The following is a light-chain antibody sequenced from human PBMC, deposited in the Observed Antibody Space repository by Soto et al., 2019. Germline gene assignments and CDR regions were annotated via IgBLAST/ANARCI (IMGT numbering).Light chain of an antibody. CDR1: QSINSN. J-gene: IGKJ4*01. CDR2: RAS. V-gene: IGKV3-15*01. Sequence: IVMTQSPATLSVSLGERATLSCRASQSINSNLAWYQQTPGQAPRLLMFRASIRAAGFPARFSGSGSGTEFNITISSLQSEDSAVYYCQQYNNWPRATFGGGTKVDIK. CDR3: QQYNNWPRAT.